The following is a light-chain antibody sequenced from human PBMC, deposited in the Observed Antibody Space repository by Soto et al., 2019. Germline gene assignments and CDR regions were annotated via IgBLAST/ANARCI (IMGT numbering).Light chain of an antibody. J-gene: IGLJ2*01. CDR3: SSDTSNVV. Sequence: QSVLTQPASVSGSPGQSITISCTGTSSDVGGYNYVSWYQQHPGKAPKLMIYEVSNRPSGVSNRFSGSKSGNTASLTISGLQAEDEADYYCSSDTSNVVFGGGTKVTVL. CDR2: EVS. V-gene: IGLV2-14*01. CDR1: SSDVGGYNY.